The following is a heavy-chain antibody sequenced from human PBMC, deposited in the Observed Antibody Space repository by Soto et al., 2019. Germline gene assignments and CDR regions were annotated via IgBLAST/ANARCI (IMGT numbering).Heavy chain of an antibody. CDR2: ISPYTGNT. CDR3: VMVDNYVTPTPQDV. CDR1: GYIFVNYG. D-gene: IGHD3-16*01. Sequence: QVQLVQSGDAVKKPGASVKVSCKASGYIFVNYGIAWVRQAPGQGLEWMGWISPYTGNTHSATKIQGRLTMTTDTSTSTAYMDLGSLTSDDTAVYYCVMVDNYVTPTPQDVWGQRTTVTVSS. V-gene: IGHV1-18*01. J-gene: IGHJ6*02.